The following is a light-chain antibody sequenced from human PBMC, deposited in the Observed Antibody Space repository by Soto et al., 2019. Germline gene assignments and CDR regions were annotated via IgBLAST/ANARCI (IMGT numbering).Light chain of an antibody. Sequence: EIVLTQSPGTLILSPGERATLSCRASQSVPRTYLAWYQQKPGQAPRLLIYGVSSRANGVPDRFSGGGSGTDFTLTISRLESEDLAVYYCQQYGSSPRTFGQGTTVEIK. J-gene: IGKJ1*01. V-gene: IGKV3-20*01. CDR2: GVS. CDR1: QSVPRTY. CDR3: QQYGSSPRT.